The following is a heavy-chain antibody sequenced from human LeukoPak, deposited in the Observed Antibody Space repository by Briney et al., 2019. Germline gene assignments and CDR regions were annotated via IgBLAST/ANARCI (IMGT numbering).Heavy chain of an antibody. J-gene: IGHJ3*01. D-gene: IGHD1-26*01. V-gene: IGHV3-23*01. CDR1: GCIFASYA. CDR3: ASDHAPGR. CDR2: ISGSTRNI. Sequence: GGSERLSCAASGCIFASYAISWVRQAPGKGLEWVSAISGSTRNIYYADSVKGRFTISRDNSKHTLYLQMNSLRVEDTAVYYCASDHAPGRWGQGTMVSVSS.